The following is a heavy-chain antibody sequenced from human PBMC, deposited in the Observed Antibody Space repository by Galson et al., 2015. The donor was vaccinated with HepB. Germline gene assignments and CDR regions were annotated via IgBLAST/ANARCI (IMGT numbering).Heavy chain of an antibody. V-gene: IGHV3-30*04. CDR1: GLIFSNSV. D-gene: IGHD3-22*01. CDR2: ISAGDGRNT. CDR3: AREGFSSGHAGIFDC. Sequence: SPRLSCAASGLIFSNSVMHWVRQAPGKGLEWVALISAGDGRNTNYADSVRGRFTISRDNSKNKVFLQMNSLRAEDTAVYYCAREGFSSGHAGIFDCWGQGALVTVSS. J-gene: IGHJ4*02.